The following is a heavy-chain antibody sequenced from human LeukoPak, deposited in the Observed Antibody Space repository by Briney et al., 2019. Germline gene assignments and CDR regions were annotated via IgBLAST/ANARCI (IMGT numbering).Heavy chain of an antibody. D-gene: IGHD4-17*01. CDR3: AKDSIRSVTTFDY. V-gene: IGHV3-30*02. Sequence: GGSLRLSCAASGFTFSSYGMHWVRQAQGKGLEWVAFIRYDGSNKYYEDSVKGRFTISRDNSKNTLYLQMNSLRAEDTAVYYCAKDSIRSVTTFDYWGQGTLVTVSS. J-gene: IGHJ4*02. CDR1: GFTFSSYG. CDR2: IRYDGSNK.